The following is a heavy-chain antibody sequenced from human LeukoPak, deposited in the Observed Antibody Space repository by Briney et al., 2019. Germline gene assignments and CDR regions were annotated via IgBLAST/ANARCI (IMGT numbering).Heavy chain of an antibody. CDR1: GFTFSSYW. D-gene: IGHD5-18*01. V-gene: IGHV3-74*01. J-gene: IGHJ3*02. CDR3: ARGDTAMATDAFDI. Sequence: GGSLRLSCAASGFTFSSYWVHWVRQAPGKGLVWVSRINSDGSSTSYADSVKGRFTISRDNAKNTLYLQMNSLRAEDTAVYYCARGDTAMATDAFDIWGQGTMVTVSS. CDR2: INSDGSST.